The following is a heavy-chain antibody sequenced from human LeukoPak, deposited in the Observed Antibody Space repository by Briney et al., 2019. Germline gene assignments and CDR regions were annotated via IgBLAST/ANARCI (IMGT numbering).Heavy chain of an antibody. Sequence: PGGSLRLSCAASGFTFSNYAMSWVRQAPGKGLEWVSTISGSGGSTYYADSVKGRFTISRDNSKNTLYLQMNSLRAEDTAVYYCAKDDVGWFGEFTWSDYWGQGTLVTVSS. J-gene: IGHJ4*02. CDR1: GFTFSNYA. D-gene: IGHD3-10*01. V-gene: IGHV3-23*01. CDR2: ISGSGGST. CDR3: AKDDVGWFGEFTWSDY.